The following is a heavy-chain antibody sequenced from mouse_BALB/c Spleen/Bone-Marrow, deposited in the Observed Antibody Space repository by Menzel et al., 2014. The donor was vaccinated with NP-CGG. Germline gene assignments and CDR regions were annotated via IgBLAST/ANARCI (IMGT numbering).Heavy chain of an antibody. V-gene: IGHV1-15*01. CDR3: TRGWDAMDY. Sequence: LQESGAELVRPGASVKLSCKALGYTFTDYEIHWVKQTPEHGLEWIGAIHPGSGGTAYNQKFGGKATLTVDKSSNTAHMELSSLTSEDSAVYYCTRGWDAMDYWGQGTSVTVSS. CDR2: IHPGSGGT. D-gene: IGHD3-3*01. CDR1: GYTFTDYE. J-gene: IGHJ4*01.